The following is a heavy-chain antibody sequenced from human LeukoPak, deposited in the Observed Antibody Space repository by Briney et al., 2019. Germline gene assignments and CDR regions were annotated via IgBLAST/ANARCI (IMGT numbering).Heavy chain of an antibody. Sequence: GASVKVSCKAAGYTFTGYYMHWVRQAPGQGLEWMGWINPNSGGTNYAQKFQGRVTMTRDTSISTAYMELSRLRSDDTAVYYCARVTRIRGTYYESTGYHNWFDPWGQGTLVTVSS. V-gene: IGHV1-2*02. CDR3: ARVTRIRGTYYESTGYHNWFDP. J-gene: IGHJ5*02. D-gene: IGHD3-22*01. CDR1: GYTFTGYY. CDR2: INPNSGGT.